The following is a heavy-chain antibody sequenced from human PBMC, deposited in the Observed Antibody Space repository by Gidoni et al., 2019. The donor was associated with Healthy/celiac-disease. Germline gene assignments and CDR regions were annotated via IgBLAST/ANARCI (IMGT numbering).Heavy chain of an antibody. Sequence: ELQLLESGGGLVQPGGSLSLSCAASGFTFSSYARSWVRQAPGKGLEWGSAISGSGGSTYYADSVKGRFTISRDKSKNTLYLQMNSLRAEDTAVDYCAKGSGNSDWYVSFDYWGQGTLVTVSS. D-gene: IGHD6-19*01. CDR2: ISGSGGST. CDR3: AKGSGNSDWYVSFDY. J-gene: IGHJ4*02. V-gene: IGHV3-23*01. CDR1: GFTFSSYA.